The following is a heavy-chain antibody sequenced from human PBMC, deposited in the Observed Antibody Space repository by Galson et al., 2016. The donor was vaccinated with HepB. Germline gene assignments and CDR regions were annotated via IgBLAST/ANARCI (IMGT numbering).Heavy chain of an antibody. D-gene: IGHD5-24*01. Sequence: SLRLSCAVSGFTFSGYMMTWVRQTPGKGLECVANMRPDGSGKYYLSSVQGRFTISRDNTKGPLYLQPNGLRAEDTAVYYCARDNGYKIDYWGQGTLVTVSS. CDR2: MRPDGSGK. V-gene: IGHV3-7*01. CDR1: GFTFSGYM. J-gene: IGHJ4*02. CDR3: ARDNGYKIDY.